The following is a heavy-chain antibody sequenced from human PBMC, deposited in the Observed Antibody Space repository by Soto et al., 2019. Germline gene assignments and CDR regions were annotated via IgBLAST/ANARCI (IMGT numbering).Heavy chain of an antibody. J-gene: IGHJ2*01. V-gene: IGHV4-34*01. CDR1: GGAFNSYF. Sequence: QVQLQQWGAGLLKPSETLSLTCAVYGGAFNSYFWNWIRQPPGRGLEWIGEINHSGSVNYNPSLKSRVTISVQTSKNQFSLKLSSVPAADTAVYYCARGTREGWYFDLWGRGTLVTVSS. CDR3: ARGTREGWYFDL. CDR2: INHSGSV.